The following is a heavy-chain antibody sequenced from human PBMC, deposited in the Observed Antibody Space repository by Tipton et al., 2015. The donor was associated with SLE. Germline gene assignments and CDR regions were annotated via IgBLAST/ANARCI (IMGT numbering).Heavy chain of an antibody. V-gene: IGHV3-48*04. CDR1: RFTFSSYW. J-gene: IGHJ4*02. CDR3: ASSRRGMLDY. Sequence: SLRLSCAASRFTFSSYWMNWVRQAPGKGLEWVSYISSSGSTKYYADSVKGRFTISRDNAKNSLSLQMNTLRAEDTAVYYCASSRRGMLDYWSQGTLVTVSP. CDR2: ISSSGSTK.